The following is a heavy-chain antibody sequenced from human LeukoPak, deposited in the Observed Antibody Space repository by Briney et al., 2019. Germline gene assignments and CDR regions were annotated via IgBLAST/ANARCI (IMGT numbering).Heavy chain of an antibody. V-gene: IGHV1-69*13. CDR3: AVPPATQYYLDY. D-gene: IGHD1-26*01. J-gene: IGHJ4*02. CDR1: GGTFSSYA. CDR2: IIPIFGTA. Sequence: GASVKVSCKASGGTFSSYAISWVRQAPGQGLEWMGGIIPIFGTANYAQKFQGRVTITADESTSTAYMELSSLRSEDTAVYYCAVPPATQYYLDYWGQGTLVTVSS.